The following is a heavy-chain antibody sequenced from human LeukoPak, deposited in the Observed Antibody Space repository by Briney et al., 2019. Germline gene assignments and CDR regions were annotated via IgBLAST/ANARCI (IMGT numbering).Heavy chain of an antibody. CDR2: ISYDGSNK. CDR1: GFTFSSYG. J-gene: IGHJ2*01. D-gene: IGHD2-2*01. V-gene: IGHV3-30*03. Sequence: PGGSLRLSCAASGFTFSSYGMHWVRQAPGKGLEWVAVISYDGSNKYYADSVKGRFTISRDNSRNTLYLQIDSLRAEDTAVYYCVVVLVPSAFWHFDVWGRGTLVTVSS. CDR3: VVVLVPSAFWHFDV.